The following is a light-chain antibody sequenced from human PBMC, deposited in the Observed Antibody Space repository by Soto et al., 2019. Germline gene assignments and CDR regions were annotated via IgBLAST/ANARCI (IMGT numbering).Light chain of an antibody. CDR2: DAS. CDR1: QSVSTSK. CDR3: QQYGNLVWT. J-gene: IGKJ1*01. Sequence: IVLTQSPGTLSLSPGERATLSCRASQSVSTSKLAWYQHRPGQAPRLLMYDASRRATGIPDRFSGSGSGTDFTLTISRLEPEDFAVYYCQQYGNLVWTFGQGTKVEVK. V-gene: IGKV3-20*01.